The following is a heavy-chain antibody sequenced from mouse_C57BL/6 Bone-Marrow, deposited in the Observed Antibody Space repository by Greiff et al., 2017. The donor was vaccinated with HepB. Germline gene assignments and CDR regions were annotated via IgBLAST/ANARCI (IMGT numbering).Heavy chain of an antibody. CDR3: TTWSSYAMDY. V-gene: IGHV14-4*01. CDR2: IVPENGDT. D-gene: IGHD1-1*01. CDR1: GFTLKDDY. Sequence: EVQLKESGPGLLGPGASVKLSSPASGFTLKDDYFHWVKPRPEQGLEWIGGIVPENGDTEYASKFQGKATITADTSSNTAYLQLSSLTSEDTAVYYCTTWSSYAMDYWGQGTSVTVSS. J-gene: IGHJ4*01.